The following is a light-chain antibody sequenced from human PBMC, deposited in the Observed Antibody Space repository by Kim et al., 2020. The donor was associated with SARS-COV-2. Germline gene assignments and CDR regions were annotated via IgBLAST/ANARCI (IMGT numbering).Light chain of an antibody. CDR2: GAS. J-gene: IGKJ1*01. Sequence: AIRITQSPSSLSASTGDRVTITCLASQGISTSLAWYQQRPGKAPNLLIYGASTLQSGVPSRFSGSGSGTDFTLTISCLQSEDFATYYCQQYSTYPRTFGLGTKVDIK. CDR3: QQYSTYPRT. V-gene: IGKV1-8*01. CDR1: QGISTS.